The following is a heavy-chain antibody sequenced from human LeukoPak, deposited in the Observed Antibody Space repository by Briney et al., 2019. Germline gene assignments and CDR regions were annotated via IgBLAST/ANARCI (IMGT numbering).Heavy chain of an antibody. CDR2: IYYSGST. Sequence: SETLSLTCTVSGGSISSSSYYWGWIRQPPGKGLEWIGSIYYSGSTNYNPSLKSRVTISVDTSKNQFSLKLSSVTAAVTAVYYCASGVVAATRFDYWGQGTLVTVSS. J-gene: IGHJ4*02. CDR1: GGSISSSSYY. CDR3: ASGVVAATRFDY. D-gene: IGHD2-15*01. V-gene: IGHV4-39*07.